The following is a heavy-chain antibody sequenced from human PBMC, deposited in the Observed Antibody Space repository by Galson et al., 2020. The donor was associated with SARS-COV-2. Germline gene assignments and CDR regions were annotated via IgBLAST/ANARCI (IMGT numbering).Heavy chain of an antibody. V-gene: IGHV4-39*01. J-gene: IGHJ4*02. Sequence: SETLSLTCTVSGDSITSRSSYWGWTRQTPGEGLEWIVSMYYTGITYYNPSLKSRVTISGDTSRNQFSLKMRSVTAADTAVYYCGRLGSGSYGGMLCDYWGRGTLVIVSS. CDR3: GRLGSGSYGGMLCDY. CDR2: MYYTGIT. CDR1: GDSITSRSSY. D-gene: IGHD6-19*01.